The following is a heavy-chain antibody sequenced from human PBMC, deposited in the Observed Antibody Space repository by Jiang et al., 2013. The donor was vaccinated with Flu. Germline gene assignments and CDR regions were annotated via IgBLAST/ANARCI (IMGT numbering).Heavy chain of an antibody. CDR1: GYSFTSYW. J-gene: IGHJ6*04. V-gene: IGHV5-51*01. CDR3: ARHKVFTTGTSRGMDV. CDR2: IYPGDSDT. Sequence: GAEVKKPGESLKISCKGSGYSFTSYWIGWVRQVPGKGLEWMGIIYPGDSDTRYSPSFQGQVTISADKSISTAYLQWSSLKASDTAMYYCARHKVFTTGTSRGMDVVGQRDHGHRLL. D-gene: IGHD1-1*01.